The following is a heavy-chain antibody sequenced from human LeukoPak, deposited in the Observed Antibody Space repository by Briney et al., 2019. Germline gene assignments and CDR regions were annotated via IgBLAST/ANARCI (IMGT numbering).Heavy chain of an antibody. J-gene: IGHJ5*02. V-gene: IGHV3-23*01. CDR2: ISGSSGSNT. CDR3: ARGQAGSSSWYANRVRFDP. D-gene: IGHD6-13*01. Sequence: GGSLTLSCAASGFTFSNFAMSWVRQGPGKGLEWVTGISGSSGSNTYNADAVKGRSTISRDNSNTTLYLQMNRLRAEETAVYYCARGQAGSSSWYANRVRFDPWGQGTLVTVSS. CDR1: GFTFSNFA.